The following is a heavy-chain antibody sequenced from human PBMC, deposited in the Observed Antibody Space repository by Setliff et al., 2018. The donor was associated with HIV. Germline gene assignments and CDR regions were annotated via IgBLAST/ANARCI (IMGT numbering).Heavy chain of an antibody. CDR2: INPNNGAT. CDR1: GGTFSSYA. V-gene: IGHV1-2*06. D-gene: IGHD5-12*01. J-gene: IGHJ5*02. CDR3: ARAHFLVAMTRNWFDP. Sequence: ASVKVSCKTSGGTFSSYAISWIRQAPGQALEWMGRINPNNGATEYAQKFQGRVTMTTDTSTNTAHMELIRPRFDDTAVYYCARAHFLVAMTRNWFDPWGQGTLVTVSS.